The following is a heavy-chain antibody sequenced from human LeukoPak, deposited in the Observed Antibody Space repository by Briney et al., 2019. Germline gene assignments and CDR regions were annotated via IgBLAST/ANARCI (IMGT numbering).Heavy chain of an antibody. CDR1: GFTFTTYW. D-gene: IGHD3-16*01. V-gene: IGHV3-74*01. Sequence: GGSLRLSCAASGFTFTTYWMHWVRQAPGKGLVWVSRINGIGSSSNYADSVKGRFTISRDNARNTLYLQMNSLRAEDTALYYCARTSPTSHFDFWGQRTLVTVSS. J-gene: IGHJ4*02. CDR3: ARTSPTSHFDF. CDR2: INGIGSSS.